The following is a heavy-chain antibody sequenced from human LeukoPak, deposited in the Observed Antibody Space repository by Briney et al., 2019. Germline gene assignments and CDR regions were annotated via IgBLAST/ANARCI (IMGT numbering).Heavy chain of an antibody. D-gene: IGHD3-3*01. CDR1: GFTFSSYG. Sequence: GGSLRLSCAASGFTFSSYGMHWVRQAPGKGLEWVAFIRYDGSNKYYADSVKGRFTISRDNSKNTLYLQMNSLRAEDTAVYYCARSRRIMIFGVDGGGYFDYWGQGTLVTVSS. V-gene: IGHV3-30*02. CDR3: ARSRRIMIFGVDGGGYFDY. CDR2: IRYDGSNK. J-gene: IGHJ4*02.